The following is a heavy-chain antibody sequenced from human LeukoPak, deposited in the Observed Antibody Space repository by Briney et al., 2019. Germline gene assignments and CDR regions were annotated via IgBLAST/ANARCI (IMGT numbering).Heavy chain of an antibody. J-gene: IGHJ4*02. CDR3: ARVLQWLGRFDY. D-gene: IGHD6-19*01. CDR2: IYYSGST. V-gene: IGHV4-31*03. Sequence: PSQTLSLTCTVSGGXISSGGYYWSWLRQHPGKGLEWIGYIYYSGSTYYNPSLKSRVTISVDTSKNQFSLKLSSVTAADTAVYYCARVLQWLGRFDYWGQGTLVTVSS. CDR1: GGXISSGGYY.